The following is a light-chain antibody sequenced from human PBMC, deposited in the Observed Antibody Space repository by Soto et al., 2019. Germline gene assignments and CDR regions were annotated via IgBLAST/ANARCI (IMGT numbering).Light chain of an antibody. CDR1: SSDVGEYKY. J-gene: IGLJ2*01. CDR3: SSYGGFNDVL. CDR2: EVS. V-gene: IGLV2-8*01. Sequence: QSVLTQPPSASGSPGQSVTISCTGSSSDVGEYKYVSWYQQHPGKAPKLIIYEVSKRPSGIPGRFSGSKSGSTASLTVAGLQAADEADYYCSSYGGFNDVLFGGGTKLTVL.